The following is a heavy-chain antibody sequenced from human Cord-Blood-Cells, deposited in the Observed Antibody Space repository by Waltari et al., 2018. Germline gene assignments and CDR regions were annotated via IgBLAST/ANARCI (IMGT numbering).Heavy chain of an antibody. D-gene: IGHD3-10*01. Sequence: QVQLVQSGAEVKKTGASVKVSCKASGYTFTSYDINWVRQATGQGLEWMGWMNPNSGNTGYAQKFQGRVTMTRNTSISTAYMELSSLRSEDTAVYYCARVKNYYGSGSYYNVYYWGQGTLVTVSS. CDR2: MNPNSGNT. CDR3: ARVKNYYGSGSYYNVYY. CDR1: GYTFTSYD. J-gene: IGHJ4*02. V-gene: IGHV1-8*01.